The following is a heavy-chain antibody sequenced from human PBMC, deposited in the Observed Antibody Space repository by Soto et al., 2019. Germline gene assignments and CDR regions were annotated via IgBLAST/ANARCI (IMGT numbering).Heavy chain of an antibody. CDR1: GFTFSSYA. CDR3: ARDPPGGGDY. D-gene: IGHD3-16*01. Sequence: QVQLVESGGGVVQPGRSLRLSCAASGFTFSSYAMHWVRQAPGKGLEWVAVISYDGSNKYYADSVKGRFTISRDNSKNTLYLQMNSLRAXXXXVXYCARDPPGGGDYWGQGTLVTVSS. J-gene: IGHJ4*02. V-gene: IGHV3-30-3*01. CDR2: ISYDGSNK.